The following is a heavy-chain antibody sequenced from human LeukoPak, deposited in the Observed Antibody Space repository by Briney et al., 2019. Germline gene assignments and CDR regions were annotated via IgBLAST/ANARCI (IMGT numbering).Heavy chain of an antibody. CDR3: ARTTEGYCRGRSCYSYYYYMDV. CDR1: GGSISSYY. Sequence: SETLSLTCTVSGGSISSYYWTWIRQPAGKGLEWIGRIYTSGSTNYNPSLKRRVTISVDTSKNQFSLKLSSVTAADTAVYYCARTTEGYCRGRSCYSYYYYMDVWGKGTTVTVSS. D-gene: IGHD2-15*01. J-gene: IGHJ6*03. CDR2: IYTSGST. V-gene: IGHV4-4*07.